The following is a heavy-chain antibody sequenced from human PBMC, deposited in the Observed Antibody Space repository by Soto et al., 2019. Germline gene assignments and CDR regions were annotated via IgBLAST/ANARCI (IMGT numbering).Heavy chain of an antibody. CDR2: ISGGGGSS. J-gene: IGHJ4*02. CDR3: AHNCGVDCHSVFFY. V-gene: IGHV3-23*01. CDR1: GFTFSNYA. D-gene: IGHD2-21*02. Sequence: EVQLLESGGGLVQPGGSLRLSCAASGFTFSNYAMSWVRQAPGKGLEWVSGISGGGGSSYYADSVKGRFTISRDNSKNTLYLQMNSLRAEVTAVYYCAHNCGVDCHSVFFYWGQGTLVIVSS.